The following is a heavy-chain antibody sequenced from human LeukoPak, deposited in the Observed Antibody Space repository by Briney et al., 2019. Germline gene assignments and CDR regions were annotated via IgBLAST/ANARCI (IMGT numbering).Heavy chain of an antibody. V-gene: IGHV3-53*01. J-gene: IGHJ4*02. CDR2: IYSGGST. CDR3: AREWRFSGTDNGY. Sequence: PGGSLRLSCAPSRFTVSSNYMSWVHQAPGKGLEGVSVIYSGGSTYYADSVKDRFTISRDNSKQTLYLQMNSLRAEAAAVYYCAREWRFSGTDNGYWGQGTLVTVSS. D-gene: IGHD1-26*01. CDR1: RFTVSSNY.